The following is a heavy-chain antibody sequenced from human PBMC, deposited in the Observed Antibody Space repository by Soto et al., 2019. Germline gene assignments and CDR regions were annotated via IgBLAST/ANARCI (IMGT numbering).Heavy chain of an antibody. Sequence: GSLRLSCAASGFTFSSYSMNWVRQAPGKGLEWVSSISSSSSYIYYADSVKGRFTISRDNAKNSLYLQMNSLRAEDTAVYYCAREPDFGVVNLRGGFDPWGQGTLVTVSS. D-gene: IGHD3-3*01. CDR1: GFTFSSYS. V-gene: IGHV3-21*01. CDR2: ISSSSSYI. CDR3: AREPDFGVVNLRGGFDP. J-gene: IGHJ5*02.